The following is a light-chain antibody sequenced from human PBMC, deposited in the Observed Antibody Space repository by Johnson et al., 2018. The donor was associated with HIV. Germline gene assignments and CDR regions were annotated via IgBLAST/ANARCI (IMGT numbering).Light chain of an antibody. V-gene: IGLV1-51*01. CDR2: DNN. Sequence: QSVLTQPPSVSAAPGQKVTISCSGSSSNIGNNYVSWYQQLPGTAPKLLIYDNNKRPSGIPDRFSGSKSGTSATLGITGLQTGDEADYYCGTWDSSLSAYVVGTGIKVTVL. J-gene: IGLJ1*01. CDR3: GTWDSSLSAYV. CDR1: SSNIGNNY.